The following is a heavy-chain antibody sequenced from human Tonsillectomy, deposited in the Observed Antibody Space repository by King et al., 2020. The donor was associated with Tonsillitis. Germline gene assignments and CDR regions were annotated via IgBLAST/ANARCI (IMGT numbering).Heavy chain of an antibody. CDR3: TRVRYSSGWYRVGGPNYFDC. Sequence: VQLVESGGGLVQPGRSLRLSCTASGFIFGDYTMSWFRQAPGKGLEWVGFIRSKAYGGTTEYAASVKGRFTISRNDSKSIAYLRMNSLKTEDTAVYFCTRVRYSSGWYRVGGPNYFDCGGQGTLVTVSS. CDR1: GFIFGDYT. D-gene: IGHD6-19*01. CDR2: IRSKAYGGTT. V-gene: IGHV3-49*03. J-gene: IGHJ4*02.